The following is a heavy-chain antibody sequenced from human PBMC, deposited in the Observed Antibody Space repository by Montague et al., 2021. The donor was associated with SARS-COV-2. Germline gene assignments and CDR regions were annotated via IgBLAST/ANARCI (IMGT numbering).Heavy chain of an antibody. CDR2: IYYSGST. CDR1: GGSISSSSYY. J-gene: IGHJ5*02. Sequence: SETLSLTCTVSGGSISSSSYYWGWIRQPPGKGLEWIGSIYYSGSTYYNPSLKSRVTISVDTSKNQFSLQLNSVTPEDTAVYYCAGGWLRNGFDPWGQGTLVTVSS. D-gene: IGHD6-19*01. CDR3: AGGWLRNGFDP. V-gene: IGHV4-39*01.